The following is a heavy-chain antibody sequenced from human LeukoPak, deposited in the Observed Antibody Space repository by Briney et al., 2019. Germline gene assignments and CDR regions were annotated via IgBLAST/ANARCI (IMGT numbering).Heavy chain of an antibody. J-gene: IGHJ4*02. CDR2: IYPGDSDT. V-gene: IGHV5-51*01. CDR3: ARGVGATPIPFDY. Sequence: GESLKISCKGSGYIFTYYWIGWVRQMPGKGLEWMGIIYPGDSDTRYSPSFQGQVTISADKSISTPYLQWSSLKASDTAMYYCARGVGATPIPFDYWGQGTLVTVSS. D-gene: IGHD1-26*01. CDR1: GYIFTYYW.